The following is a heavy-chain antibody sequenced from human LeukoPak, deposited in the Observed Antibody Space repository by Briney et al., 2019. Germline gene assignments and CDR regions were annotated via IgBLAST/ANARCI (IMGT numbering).Heavy chain of an antibody. CDR1: GVSISSGGYS. V-gene: IGHV4-30-2*01. D-gene: IGHD3-10*01. CDR3: ASEGQGYYGSGSYKLDP. CDR2: IYHNGIT. Sequence: SETLSLTCAVSGVSISSGGYSWRWVRQPPGKGLEWIAYIYHNGITYDNPSLKSRVTISVDRSKNQSSLKLSSVTAADTAVYYCASEGQGYYGSGSYKLDPWGQGNLVTVSS. J-gene: IGHJ5*02.